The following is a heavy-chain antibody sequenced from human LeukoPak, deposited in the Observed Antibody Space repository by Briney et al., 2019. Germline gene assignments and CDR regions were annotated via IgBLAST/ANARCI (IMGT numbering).Heavy chain of an antibody. Sequence: GGSLRLSCSASGFTFSSYAMHWVRRAPGKGREYVSSISSNGGSTYYADSVKGRFTISRDNSKNTLYLQMSSLRAEDTAVYYCVKDGAAAGTLFLFGYWGQGTLVTVSS. J-gene: IGHJ4*02. CDR3: VKDGAAAGTLFLFGY. CDR2: ISSNGGST. V-gene: IGHV3-64D*09. CDR1: GFTFSSYA. D-gene: IGHD6-13*01.